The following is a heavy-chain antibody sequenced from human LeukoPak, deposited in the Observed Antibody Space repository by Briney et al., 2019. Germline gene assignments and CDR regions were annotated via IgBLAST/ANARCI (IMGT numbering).Heavy chain of an antibody. CDR3: ASQSYARFDP. CDR2: IQPDGSEQ. D-gene: IGHD3-16*01. V-gene: IGHV3-7*01. CDR1: GFSFSSHW. J-gene: IGHJ5*02. Sequence: GGSLRLSCAASGFSFSSHWMSWVRQAPGKGLEWVGNIQPDGSEQYPVDSVKGRFTISRDNARNSMFLQMNSLRVEDTAVYYCASQSYARFDPWGQGTLVTVSS.